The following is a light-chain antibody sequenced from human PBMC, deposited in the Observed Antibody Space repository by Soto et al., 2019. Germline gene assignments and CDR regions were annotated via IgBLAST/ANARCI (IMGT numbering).Light chain of an antibody. CDR2: AAS. CDR3: QQSYSSPRT. V-gene: IGKV1-39*01. Sequence: DIQMTQSPSSLSASVGDRVTITCRASQSIINSLNWYQQKPGKAPNLLIYAASSLQSGVPSRFSGSGSGTDFTLTISSLQPEDFAAYYCQQSYSSPRTFGQGTKLDIK. J-gene: IGKJ2*01. CDR1: QSIINS.